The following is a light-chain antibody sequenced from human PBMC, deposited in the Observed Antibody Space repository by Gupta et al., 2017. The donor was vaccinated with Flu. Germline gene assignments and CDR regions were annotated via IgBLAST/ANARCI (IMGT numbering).Light chain of an antibody. CDR3: LPHTSDWEV. CDR1: SGAVTSASY. Sequence: QTVVTQEPSLTVSPGGTVTLTCASSSGAVTSASYPNWFQQNPGQAPRVLIYDTNRKHSWTPVRFSGSLAGGTAALTLSGAQAEDEADYYCLPHTSDWEVFGTGTKLTVL. J-gene: IGLJ2*01. CDR2: DTN. V-gene: IGLV7-43*01.